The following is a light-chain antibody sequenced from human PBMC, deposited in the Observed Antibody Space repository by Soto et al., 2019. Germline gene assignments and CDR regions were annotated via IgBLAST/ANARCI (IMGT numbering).Light chain of an antibody. J-gene: IGKJ5*01. CDR1: QSVTSNF. Sequence: EIVLTQSPGTLSLSPGERATLFCRASQSVTSNFVAWYQLKPGQAPRLLIYDASTRATGVPDRVSGSGSGTDFTLTISRLEPEDFAVYSCHQYGRPPRTFGQGTRLEMK. V-gene: IGKV3-20*01. CDR2: DAS. CDR3: HQYGRPPRT.